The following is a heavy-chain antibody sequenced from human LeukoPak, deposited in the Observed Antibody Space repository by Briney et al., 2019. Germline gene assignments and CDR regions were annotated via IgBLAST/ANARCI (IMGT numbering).Heavy chain of an antibody. Sequence: GASVKVSCKASGGTFSSYAISWVRQAPGQGLEWMGGIIPILGTANYAQKFQGRVTITADESTSTAYMELSSLRSEDTAVYYCARARYYYDSSGYYPNDPWGQGTLVTVSS. D-gene: IGHD3-22*01. CDR1: GGTFSSYA. CDR2: IIPILGTA. J-gene: IGHJ5*02. V-gene: IGHV1-69*13. CDR3: ARARYYYDSSGYYPNDP.